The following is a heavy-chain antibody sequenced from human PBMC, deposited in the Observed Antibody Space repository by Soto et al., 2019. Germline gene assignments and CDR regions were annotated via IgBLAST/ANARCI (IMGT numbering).Heavy chain of an antibody. V-gene: IGHV3-21*02. Sequence: EVQLVESGGGLVKPGGSLRLSCAASEFTFSTYSMNWVRQAPGKGLEWVSFISSSRSYIYYADSVKGRFTISRDNAKNSLYLQMISLRAEDTDVYYCARSSDYNYYCDYWGQGTLVTVSS. D-gene: IGHD3-22*01. CDR2: ISSSRSYI. CDR3: ARSSDYNYYCDY. CDR1: EFTFSTYS. J-gene: IGHJ4*02.